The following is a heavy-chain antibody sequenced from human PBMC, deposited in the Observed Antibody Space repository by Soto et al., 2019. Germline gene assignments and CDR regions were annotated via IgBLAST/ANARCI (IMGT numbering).Heavy chain of an antibody. CDR1: GFTFSSYA. D-gene: IGHD1-1*01. CDR3: ARELERVFDY. J-gene: IGHJ4*02. V-gene: IGHV3-30*04. CDR2: IAYDGRNK. Sequence: PGGSLRLSCAASGFTFSSYAMHWVRQAPGKGLEWVAVIAYDGRNKYYADSVKGRFTISRDNSKNTLYLQMNSLRIEDTAGYYCARELERVFDYWGQGTLVTVSS.